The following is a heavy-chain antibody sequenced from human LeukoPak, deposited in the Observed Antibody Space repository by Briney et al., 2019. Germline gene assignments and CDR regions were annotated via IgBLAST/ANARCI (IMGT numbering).Heavy chain of an antibody. V-gene: IGHV3-74*01. Sequence: GGSLRLSCAASGFTFGRYWMHWVRQAPGKGLVWVSRINSDGSSTSYADSVKGRFTISRDNAKNTLYVQMNSLRAEDTAIYYCAKGDCGGDCYFFEYWGQGTLVTVSS. CDR2: INSDGSST. D-gene: IGHD2-21*02. J-gene: IGHJ4*02. CDR1: GFTFGRYW. CDR3: AKGDCGGDCYFFEY.